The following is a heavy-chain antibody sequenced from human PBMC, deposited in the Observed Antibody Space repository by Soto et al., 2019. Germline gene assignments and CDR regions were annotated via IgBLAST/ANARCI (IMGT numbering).Heavy chain of an antibody. Sequence: QVQLQESGPGLVKPSETLSLICTVSGGSITSYYWTWIRQPPGKGLEWIGYINYSGSTNYNPSLTSRITISVDTSKNQFSLKLSSVTAADTAVYFCARVAYDFWSGWGGAGYYYYLDVWGKGTTVTVSS. CDR1: GGSITSYY. D-gene: IGHD3-3*01. CDR2: INYSGST. V-gene: IGHV4-59*01. CDR3: ARVAYDFWSGWGGAGYYYYLDV. J-gene: IGHJ6*03.